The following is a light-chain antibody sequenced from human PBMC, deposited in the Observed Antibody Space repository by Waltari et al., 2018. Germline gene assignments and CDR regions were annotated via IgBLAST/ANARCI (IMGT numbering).Light chain of an antibody. CDR3: QSYDGRDHVI. CDR1: SGPIAVNF. V-gene: IGLV6-57*03. J-gene: IGLJ2*01. CDR2: EDR. Sequence: FVLTQPHSVSESPGKPVIISCTRSSGPIAVNFLQWFRQRPGSAPSTVIFEDRQRHVGVPNRFSASIDSPANSAYLTISGLEPDDEADYYCQSYDGRDHVIFGGGTKLTVL.